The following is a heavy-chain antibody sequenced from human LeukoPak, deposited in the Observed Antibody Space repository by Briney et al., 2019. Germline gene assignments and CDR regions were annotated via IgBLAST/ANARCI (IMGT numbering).Heavy chain of an antibody. CDR1: GFTFSSYS. CDR3: AKDLHYYDSSGYPSRAFDI. V-gene: IGHV3-30*02. Sequence: PGGSLRLSCAASGFTFSSYSMNWVRQAPGKGLEWVAFIRYDGSNKYYADSVKGRFTISRDNSKNTLYLQMNSLRAEDTAVYYCAKDLHYYDSSGYPSRAFDIWGQGTMVTVSS. J-gene: IGHJ3*02. CDR2: IRYDGSNK. D-gene: IGHD3-22*01.